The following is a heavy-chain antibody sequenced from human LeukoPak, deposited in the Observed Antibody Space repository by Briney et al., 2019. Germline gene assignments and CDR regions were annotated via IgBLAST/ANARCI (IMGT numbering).Heavy chain of an antibody. Sequence: SSETLSLTCTVSGYSISSGYYWSWIRQPPGKGLEWIGYIYYSGSTNYNPSLKSRVTISVDTSKNQFSLKLSSVTAADTAVYYCARDAPDYYGSGLGWFDPWGQGTLVTVSS. CDR2: IYYSGST. J-gene: IGHJ5*02. CDR1: GYSISSGYY. D-gene: IGHD3-10*01. V-gene: IGHV4-61*01. CDR3: ARDAPDYYGSGLGWFDP.